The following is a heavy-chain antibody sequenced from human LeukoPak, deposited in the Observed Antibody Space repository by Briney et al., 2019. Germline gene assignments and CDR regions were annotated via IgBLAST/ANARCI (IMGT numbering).Heavy chain of an antibody. J-gene: IGHJ6*02. V-gene: IGHV3-23*01. CDR1: GFTFSSYA. CDR2: ISGSGGST. Sequence: GGSLILSCAASGFTFSSYAMSWVRQAPGKGLEWVSAISGSGGSTYYADSVKGRFTISRDNSKNTRYLQMNSLRAEDTAVYYCAKDQHWNDRYYYSGMDVWGQGTTVTVSS. D-gene: IGHD1-1*01. CDR3: AKDQHWNDRYYYSGMDV.